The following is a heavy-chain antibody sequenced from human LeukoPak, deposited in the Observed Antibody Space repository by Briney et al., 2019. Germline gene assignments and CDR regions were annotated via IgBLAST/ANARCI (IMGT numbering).Heavy chain of an antibody. Sequence: SETLSLTCTVSGGSISSYYWSWIRQPPGKGLEWIGYIYYSGSTNYNPSLKSRVTISVDTSKNQFSLKLSSVTAADTAVYYCARGPESQWLVPFDYWGQGTLVTVSS. J-gene: IGHJ4*02. CDR3: ARGPESQWLVPFDY. CDR1: GGSISSYY. CDR2: IYYSGST. V-gene: IGHV4-59*01. D-gene: IGHD6-19*01.